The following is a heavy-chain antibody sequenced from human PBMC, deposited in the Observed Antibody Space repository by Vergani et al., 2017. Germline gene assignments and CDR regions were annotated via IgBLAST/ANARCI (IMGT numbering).Heavy chain of an antibody. D-gene: IGHD3-10*01. CDR2: IYYDGSNA. Sequence: QGQLVESGGGIVQPGRSLTLSCVASRSTFKTYGMHWVRQAPGKGLEWVGLIYYDGSNAYYADSVKGRFTISRDNSKNTLYLQMSSLRAEDTAVYYCAVRPRVNLVGGEIVTKRTFDYWSQGSLVTVSS. CDR3: AVRPRVNLVGGEIVTKRTFDY. V-gene: IGHV3-33*01. CDR1: RSTFKTYG. J-gene: IGHJ4*02.